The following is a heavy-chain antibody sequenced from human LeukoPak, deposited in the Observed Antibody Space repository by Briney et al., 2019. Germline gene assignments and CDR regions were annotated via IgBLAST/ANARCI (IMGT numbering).Heavy chain of an antibody. CDR3: ARGRGGSYYFDY. CDR2: ISSSSSYI. V-gene: IGHV3-21*01. Sequence: GGSLRLSCAASGFTFSTYNMNWVRQAPGKGLEWVSSISSSSSYIYYADSVKGRFTISRDNAKNSLYLQMNSLRAEDTAVYYCARGRGGSYYFDYWGQGTLVTVSS. D-gene: IGHD1-26*01. CDR1: GFTFSTYN. J-gene: IGHJ4*02.